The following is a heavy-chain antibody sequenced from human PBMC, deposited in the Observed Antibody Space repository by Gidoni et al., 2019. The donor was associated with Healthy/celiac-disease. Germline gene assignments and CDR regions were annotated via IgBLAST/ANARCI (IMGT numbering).Heavy chain of an antibody. V-gene: IGHV3-23*01. D-gene: IGHD7-27*01. CDR2: ISGSGGST. CDR1: GFPFSSYA. J-gene: IGHJ3*02. Sequence: EVQLLESGGGLVQPGGSLSLSCAASGFPFSSYAMSWVRQAPGKGLEWVSAISGSGGSTYYADSVKGRFTISRDNSKNTLYLQMNSLRAEDTAVYYCLTGPTQGDAFDIWGQGTMVTVSS. CDR3: LTGPTQGDAFDI.